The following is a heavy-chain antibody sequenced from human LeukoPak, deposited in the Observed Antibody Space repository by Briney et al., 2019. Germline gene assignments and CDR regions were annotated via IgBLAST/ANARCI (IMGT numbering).Heavy chain of an antibody. J-gene: IGHJ4*02. CDR3: AREGFEGYYYGSGGHESRFDY. D-gene: IGHD3-10*01. Sequence: PSQTLSLTCTVSGGSISSGDYYWSWIRQPPGKGLEWIGYIYYSGSTYYNPSLKSRVTISVDTSKNQFSLKLSSVTAADTAVYYCAREGFEGYYYGSGGHESRFDYWGQGTLVTVSS. CDR1: GGSISSGDYY. CDR2: IYYSGST. V-gene: IGHV4-30-4*01.